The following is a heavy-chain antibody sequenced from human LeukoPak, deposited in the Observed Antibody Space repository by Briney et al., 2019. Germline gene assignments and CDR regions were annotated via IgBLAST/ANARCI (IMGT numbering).Heavy chain of an antibody. D-gene: IGHD3-16*01. CDR1: GFTFSSYW. Sequence: GGSLRLSCEASGFTFSSYWMSWVRQAPGKGLEWVANIIQDGSEKYFVDSVKGRFTISRDNAKNSLYLQMNSLRVDDTAVYYCARVQFGWFDPWGQGTLVTVSS. CDR3: ARVQFGWFDP. V-gene: IGHV3-7*01. J-gene: IGHJ5*02. CDR2: IIQDGSEK.